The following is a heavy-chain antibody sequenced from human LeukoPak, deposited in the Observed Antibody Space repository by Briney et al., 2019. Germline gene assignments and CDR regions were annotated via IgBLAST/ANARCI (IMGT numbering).Heavy chain of an antibody. CDR3: ATLWFGDLRTFPH. J-gene: IGHJ1*01. CDR1: GGSFSSGSYY. V-gene: IGHV4-39*07. Sequence: SETLSLTCTVSGGSFSSGSYYWAWIRQPPGKGLEWTGSIYYSGSTYYNPSVKSRVTISVDTSKNQFSLKLSSVTAADTAVYYCATLWFGDLRTFPHWGQGTLVTVSS. CDR2: IYYSGST. D-gene: IGHD3-10*01.